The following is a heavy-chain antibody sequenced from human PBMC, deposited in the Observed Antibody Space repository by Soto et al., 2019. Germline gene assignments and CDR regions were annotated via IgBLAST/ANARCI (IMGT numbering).Heavy chain of an antibody. Sequence: ASVKVSCKASGYTFTCYYMHWVRQAPGQGLEWMGWINPNSGGTNYAQKFQGWVTMTRDTSISTAYMELSRLRSDDTAVYYCSRSLYYDSGKNAFDIWGQGTMVTVSS. D-gene: IGHD3-22*01. CDR1: GYTFTCYY. CDR3: SRSLYYDSGKNAFDI. V-gene: IGHV1-2*04. J-gene: IGHJ3*02. CDR2: INPNSGGT.